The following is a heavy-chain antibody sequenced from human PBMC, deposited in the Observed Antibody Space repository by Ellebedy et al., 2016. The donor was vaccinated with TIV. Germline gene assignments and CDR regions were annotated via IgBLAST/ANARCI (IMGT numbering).Heavy chain of an antibody. CDR1: GYTFITFG. CDR3: ARDELDNRGYHYDY. V-gene: IGHV1-18*01. CDR2: INPYNGYT. J-gene: IGHJ4*02. D-gene: IGHD3-22*01. Sequence: AASVKVSCKASGYTFITFGISWVRQAPGQGLEWMGWINPYNGYTKYVEKFPGRVTVTTDTSTSTAYMELTSLRSDDTAVYYCARDELDNRGYHYDYWGQGTLVTVSS.